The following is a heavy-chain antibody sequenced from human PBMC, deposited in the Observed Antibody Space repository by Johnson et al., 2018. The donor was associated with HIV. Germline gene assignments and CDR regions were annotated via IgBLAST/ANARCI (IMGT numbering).Heavy chain of an antibody. CDR1: GFTVSSNY. J-gene: IGHJ3*02. D-gene: IGHD4-23*01. Sequence: VQLVASGGGLVQPGGSLRLSCAASGFTVSSNYMRWVRQAPGEGLAWVSVIYSGGSPYYADFVKGRFTISRDNSKNTLYLQMNSLKTEDTAVYYCTTPGGTRGVFAFDIWGQGTMVTVSS. CDR2: IYSGGSP. V-gene: IGHV3-66*01. CDR3: TTPGGTRGVFAFDI.